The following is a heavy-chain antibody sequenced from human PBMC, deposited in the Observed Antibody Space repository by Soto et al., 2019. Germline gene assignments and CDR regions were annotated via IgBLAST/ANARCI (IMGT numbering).Heavy chain of an antibody. V-gene: IGHV1-58*01. D-gene: IGHD2-15*01. CDR2: LVVGTGNT. J-gene: IGHJ6*02. Sequence: SVKVSCKTSGFTFRSSAVQWVRQARGQRLEWIGWLVVGTGNTNYAQKFQRRVTISSDRSTNTVSMELSSLTSEDTAVYYCATGAYCSGGSCSDYYYYYYGMDLWGQGTTVTVSS. CDR1: GFTFRSSA. CDR3: ATGAYCSGGSCSDYYYYYYGMDL.